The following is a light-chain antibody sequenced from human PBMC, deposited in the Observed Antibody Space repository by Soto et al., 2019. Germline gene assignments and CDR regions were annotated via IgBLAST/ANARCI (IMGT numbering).Light chain of an antibody. CDR2: GAS. J-gene: IGKJ2*01. V-gene: IGKV1-39*01. CDR1: QTIAGY. CDR3: QQSYTTPYT. Sequence: DIQMTQSPSSLSASVGDRVTLTCRTSQTIAGYLNWYQQKPGKAPKLLLYGASTLQRGVPSRFSGSASGTDFTLTISSLQPEDFATYYCQQSYTTPYTFGQGTKLEIK.